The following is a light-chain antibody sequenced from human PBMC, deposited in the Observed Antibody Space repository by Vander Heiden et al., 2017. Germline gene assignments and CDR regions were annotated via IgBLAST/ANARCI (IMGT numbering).Light chain of an antibody. CDR3: HQSSSLPFT. CDR2: FAS. V-gene: IGKV6-21*01. CDR1: QSIGTS. J-gene: IGKJ3*01. Sequence: DIVLTQPPEFQSVTPKEKVTITCRASQSIGTSLHWYQHKPDQSQKVLITFASKSFSGVASRFSGSGSGTDLTLTINSLEAEDAATYFCHQSSSLPFTFGPGSKVDVQ.